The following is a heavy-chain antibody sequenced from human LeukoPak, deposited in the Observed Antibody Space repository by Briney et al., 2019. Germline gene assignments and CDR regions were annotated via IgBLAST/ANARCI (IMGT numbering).Heavy chain of an antibody. CDR2: IYYSGST. J-gene: IGHJ3*02. CDR1: GGSVSSSSYY. CDR3: ATSDLYYYDSSGYYQYDAFDI. V-gene: IGHV4-39*01. D-gene: IGHD3-22*01. Sequence: SETLSLTCTVSGGSVSSSSYYWGWIRQPPGKGLEWIGSIYYSGSTYYNPSLKSRVTASVDTSKNQFSLKLSSVTAADTAVYYCATSDLYYYDSSGYYQYDAFDIWGQGTMVTVSS.